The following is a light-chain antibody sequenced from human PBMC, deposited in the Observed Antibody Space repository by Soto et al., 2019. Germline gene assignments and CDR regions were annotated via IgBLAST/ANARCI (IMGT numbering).Light chain of an antibody. V-gene: IGKV3-15*01. Sequence: EIVMTQSPATLSVSPGERVTLSCRASQSVTSNLAWYQQKPGQAPRLLFYGSSTKATGIPARFGGSGSGTEFTLTISSLQSEDFAVYYCQQYDNWPRTFGQGTKVDIK. J-gene: IGKJ1*01. CDR2: GSS. CDR1: QSVTSN. CDR3: QQYDNWPRT.